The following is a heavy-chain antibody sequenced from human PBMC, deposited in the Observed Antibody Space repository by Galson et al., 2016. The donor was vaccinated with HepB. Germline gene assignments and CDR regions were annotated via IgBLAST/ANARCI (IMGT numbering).Heavy chain of an antibody. CDR2: VYSGGEI. V-gene: IGHV3-66*02. D-gene: IGHD4-17*01. J-gene: IGHJ4*02. Sequence: SLRLSCAASGFTVSTHYMTWVRQAPGKGLEWVSVVYSGGEIFYADSVKGRFTISRDISKNTLYLQMNSLRAEDTAVYYCARGGWDYGDFLAYWGQGTLVTVSS. CDR3: ARGGWDYGDFLAY. CDR1: GFTVSTHY.